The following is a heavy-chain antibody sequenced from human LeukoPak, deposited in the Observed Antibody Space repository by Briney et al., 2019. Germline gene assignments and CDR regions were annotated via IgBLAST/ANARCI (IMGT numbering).Heavy chain of an antibody. CDR2: IYTSGST. V-gene: IGHV4-4*07. CDR1: GGSISSYY. D-gene: IGHD4-23*01. J-gene: IGHJ3*02. Sequence: PSETLSLTCTVSGGSISSYYWSWIRQPAGKGLEWIGRIYTSGSTNYNPSLKSRVTMSDDTSKNQFSLKLSSVTAADTAVYYCARVPNDNSPKGAFDIWGQGTMVTVSS. CDR3: ARVPNDNSPKGAFDI.